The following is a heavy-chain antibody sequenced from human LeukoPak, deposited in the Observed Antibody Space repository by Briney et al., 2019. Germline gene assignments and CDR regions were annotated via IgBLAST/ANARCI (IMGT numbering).Heavy chain of an antibody. CDR3: ARIYYYDTSGYSDRTLDY. CDR1: GFTFSDYY. Sequence: GGSLRLSCAASGFTFSDYYMSWIRQAPGKGLEWVSYISSSGSTIYYADSVKGRFTISRDNAKNSLYLQMNSLRAEDTAVYYCARIYYYDTSGYSDRTLDYWGQGTLVTVSS. CDR2: ISSSGSTI. J-gene: IGHJ4*02. V-gene: IGHV3-11*04. D-gene: IGHD3-22*01.